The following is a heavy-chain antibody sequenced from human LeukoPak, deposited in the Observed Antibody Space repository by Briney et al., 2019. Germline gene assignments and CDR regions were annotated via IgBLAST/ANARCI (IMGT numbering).Heavy chain of an antibody. V-gene: IGHV1-3*01. D-gene: IGHD4-11*01. CDR3: ARSRGDYSVYYYGMDV. CDR1: GYTITSYA. J-gene: IGHJ6*02. CDR2: INGDNGNT. Sequence: ASVKVSCKASGYTITSYAIHWVRQAPGQRLEWMGWINGDNGNTKYSQKFQGRVTITGDESTSTAYMELSSLRSEDTAVYYCARSRGDYSVYYYGMDVWGQGTTVTVSS.